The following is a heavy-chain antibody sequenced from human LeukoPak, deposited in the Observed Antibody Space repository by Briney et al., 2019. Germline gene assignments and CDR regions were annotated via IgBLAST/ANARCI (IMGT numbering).Heavy chain of an antibody. CDR1: GGSFSGYY. Sequence: ASETLSLTCAVYGGSFSGYYWSWIRQPPGKGLEWIGEIKDTGSTNYNPSLKSRVTISIDTSKNQFSLKLSSVTAADTAVYFCARVAAAGNYYFDYWGQGTLVTVSS. CDR3: ARVAAAGNYYFDY. J-gene: IGHJ4*02. CDR2: IKDTGST. D-gene: IGHD6-13*01. V-gene: IGHV4-34*01.